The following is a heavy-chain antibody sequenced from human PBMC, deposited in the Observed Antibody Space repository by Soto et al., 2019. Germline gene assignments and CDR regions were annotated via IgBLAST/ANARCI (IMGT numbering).Heavy chain of an antibody. CDR1: GYSFTSYW. D-gene: IGHD5-12*01. CDR3: ARQVFLPRGLYGMDV. CDR2: IYPGDSDT. Sequence: GESLKISCKGSGYSFTSYWIGWVRQMPGKGLEWMGIIYPGDSDTRYSPSFQGQVTISADKSISTAYLQWSSLKASDTAMYYCARQVFLPRGLYGMDVWGEGTRVTVSS. J-gene: IGHJ6*02. V-gene: IGHV5-51*01.